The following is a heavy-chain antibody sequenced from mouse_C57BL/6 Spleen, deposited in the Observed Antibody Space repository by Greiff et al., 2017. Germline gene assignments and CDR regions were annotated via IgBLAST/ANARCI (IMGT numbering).Heavy chain of an antibody. CDR3: AGYSNYGYWYFDV. CDR1: GYAFSSSW. V-gene: IGHV1-82*01. Sequence: QVHVKQSGPELVKPGASVKISCKASGYAFSSSWMNWVKQRPGKGLEWIGRIYPGDGDTNYNGKFKGKATLTADKSSSTAYMQLSSLTSEDSAVYFCAGYSNYGYWYFDVWGTGTTVTVSS. CDR2: IYPGDGDT. J-gene: IGHJ1*03. D-gene: IGHD2-5*01.